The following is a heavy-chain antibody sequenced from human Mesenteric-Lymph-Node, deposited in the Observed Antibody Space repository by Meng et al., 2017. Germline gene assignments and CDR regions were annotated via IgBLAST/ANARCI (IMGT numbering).Heavy chain of an antibody. CDR3: ARVSQTWFDP. V-gene: IGHV3-74*01. J-gene: IGHJ5*02. Sequence: GGSLRLSCAASGFTFNNYWMHWVRQAPGKGLVWVSRIRSEGDFTNYADSVRGRFTISRDNDKNTLYLQMNSLRAEDTAVYYCARVSQTWFDPWGQGTLVTVSS. CDR1: GFTFNNYW. CDR2: IRSEGDFT. D-gene: IGHD1-14*01.